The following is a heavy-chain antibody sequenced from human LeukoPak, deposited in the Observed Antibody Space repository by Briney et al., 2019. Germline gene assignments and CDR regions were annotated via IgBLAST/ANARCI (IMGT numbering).Heavy chain of an antibody. D-gene: IGHD3-10*01. CDR2: IYSKTDGGPT. CDR1: GFTFDNAW. J-gene: IGHJ4*02. Sequence: GGSLILSCAASGFTFDNAWFNWVRQAPGKGLEWVGRIYSKTDGGPTDYATPVTGRFSISRDDSKNTLYLQMNSLKTDDTAVYYCTTVPWFGDLYAAGYWGQGTLVTVSS. V-gene: IGHV3-15*01. CDR3: TTVPWFGDLYAAGY.